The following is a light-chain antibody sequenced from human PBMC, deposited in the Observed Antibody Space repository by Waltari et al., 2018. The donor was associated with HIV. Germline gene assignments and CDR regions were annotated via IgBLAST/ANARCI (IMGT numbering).Light chain of an antibody. J-gene: IGLJ2*01. CDR3: AAWDDSLNGPV. CDR2: SNN. V-gene: IGLV1-44*01. Sequence: QSVLTQPPSASGTPGQRVIISCSGSTSNIGSNPVNWYQQLPGTAPKLLIYSNNQRPSGVPDRFSGSKSGTSASLAISGLQSEDEADYCCAAWDDSLNGPVFGGGTKLTVL. CDR1: TSNIGSNP.